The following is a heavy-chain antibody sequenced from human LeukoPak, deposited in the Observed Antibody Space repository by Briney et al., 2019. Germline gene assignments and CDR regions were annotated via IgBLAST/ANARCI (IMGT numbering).Heavy chain of an antibody. CDR1: GGSISSSSYY. J-gene: IGHJ4*02. Sequence: PSETLSLTCTVSGGSISSSSYYWGWIRQPPGKGLEWIGSIYYSGSTYYNPSLKSRVTISVDTSKNQFSLIMNSVTAADTAVYYCARCMTIFCPGFDYWGQGILVTVSS. CDR2: IYYSGST. D-gene: IGHD3-9*01. V-gene: IGHV4-39*07. CDR3: ARCMTIFCPGFDY.